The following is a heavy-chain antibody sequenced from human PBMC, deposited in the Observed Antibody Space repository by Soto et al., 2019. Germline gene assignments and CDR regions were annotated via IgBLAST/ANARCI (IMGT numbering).Heavy chain of an antibody. CDR1: GGSISSYY. Sequence: SETLSLTCTVSGGSISSYYWSWIRQPPGKGLEWIGYIYYSGSTNYNPSLKSRVTISVDTSKNQFSLKLSSVTAADTAVYYCARAGSSGAGYFDYWGQGTLVTVSS. J-gene: IGHJ4*02. CDR2: IYYSGST. V-gene: IGHV4-59*01. CDR3: ARAGSSGAGYFDY. D-gene: IGHD6-6*01.